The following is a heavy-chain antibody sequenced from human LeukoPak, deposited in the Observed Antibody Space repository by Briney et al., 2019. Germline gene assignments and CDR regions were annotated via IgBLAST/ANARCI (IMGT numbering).Heavy chain of an antibody. Sequence: GASVKVSCKASGYTFTGYYMHWVRQAPGQGLAWMGWMNPNSGNTGYAQKFQGRVTMTRNTSISTAYMELSSLRSKDTAVYYCARGQEAAAAPWGQGTLVTVSS. D-gene: IGHD6-13*01. CDR2: MNPNSGNT. V-gene: IGHV1-8*02. CDR3: ARGQEAAAAP. J-gene: IGHJ5*02. CDR1: GYTFTGYY.